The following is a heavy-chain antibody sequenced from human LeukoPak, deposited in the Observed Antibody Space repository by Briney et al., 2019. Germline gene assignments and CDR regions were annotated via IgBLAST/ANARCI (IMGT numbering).Heavy chain of an antibody. CDR3: ARAPYSSSWLYYYYYYMDV. J-gene: IGHJ6*03. Sequence: SETLSLTCTVSGGSISSSSYYWGWIGQPPGKGLEWIGSIYYSGSTYYNPSLKSRVPISVDTSKNQSSLKLSSVTAADTAVYYCARAPYSSSWLYYYYYYMDVWGKGTTVTISS. D-gene: IGHD6-13*01. V-gene: IGHV4-39*01. CDR2: IYYSGST. CDR1: GGSISSSSYY.